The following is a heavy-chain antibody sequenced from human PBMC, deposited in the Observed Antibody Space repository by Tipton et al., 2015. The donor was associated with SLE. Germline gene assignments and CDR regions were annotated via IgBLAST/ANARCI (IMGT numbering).Heavy chain of an antibody. CDR2: IFYSGST. V-gene: IGHV4-59*01. Sequence: TLSLTCTVSGGSITSFYWSWIRQPPGKGLEWLGDIFYSGSTNYNPSLKSRLTISVDTSKNQFSLKLSSVTAADTALYYCARDFSTSRDFWSDNYVTDYGLDVWGQGTTVTVS. D-gene: IGHD3-3*01. CDR3: ARDFSTSRDFWSDNYVTDYGLDV. CDR1: GGSITSFY. J-gene: IGHJ6*02.